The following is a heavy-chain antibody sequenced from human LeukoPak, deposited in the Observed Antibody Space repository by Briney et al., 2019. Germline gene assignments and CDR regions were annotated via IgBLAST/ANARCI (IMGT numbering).Heavy chain of an antibody. V-gene: IGHV3-21*01. CDR1: GFTFSSYS. Sequence: GGSLRLSCAASGFTFSSYSMNWVRQAPGKGLEWVSSISSSSSYIYYADSVKGRFTISRDNAKNSLYLQMNCLRAEDTAVYYCARDNDYGDYDAFDIWGQGTMVTVSS. CDR3: ARDNDYGDYDAFDI. D-gene: IGHD4-17*01. CDR2: ISSSSSYI. J-gene: IGHJ3*02.